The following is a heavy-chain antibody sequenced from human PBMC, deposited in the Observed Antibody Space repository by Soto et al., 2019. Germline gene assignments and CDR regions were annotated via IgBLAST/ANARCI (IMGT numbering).Heavy chain of an antibody. CDR1: GFTFSSYA. D-gene: IGHD5-18*01. CDR3: AKVPSVHNSYGYYYYYGMDV. CDR2: ISGSGGST. V-gene: IGHV3-23*01. J-gene: IGHJ6*02. Sequence: PGGSLRLSCAASGFTFSSYAMSWVRQAPGKGLEWVSAISGSGGSTYYADSVKGRFTISRDNSKNTLYLQMNSLRAEDTAVYYCAKVPSVHNSYGYYYYYGMDVWGQGTTVTVSS.